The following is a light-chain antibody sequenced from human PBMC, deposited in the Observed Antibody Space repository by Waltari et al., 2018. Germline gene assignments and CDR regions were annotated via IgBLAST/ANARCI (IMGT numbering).Light chain of an antibody. CDR3: AAWDDSLRGWA. CDR2: KNN. CDR1: SSTIENTY. J-gene: IGLJ3*02. V-gene: IGLV1-47*01. Sequence: QSVLTQPPSASGPPGQIVTISCSGSSSTIENTYLTWYQHLPGTAPKLLIYKNNQRPSGVPARFSGSKSGASASLAISGLRSEDEADYYCAAWDDSLRGWALGGGTKLTVL.